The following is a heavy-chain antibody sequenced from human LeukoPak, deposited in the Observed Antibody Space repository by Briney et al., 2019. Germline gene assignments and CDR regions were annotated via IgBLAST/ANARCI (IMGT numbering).Heavy chain of an antibody. V-gene: IGHV1-69*04. CDR3: ASVPTVTTSRTSYYYYGMDV. J-gene: IGHJ6*02. CDR1: GGTFSSYA. Sequence: GASVKVSCTASGGTFSSYAISWVRQAPGQGLEWMGRIIPILGIANYAQKFQGRVTITADKSTSTAYTELSSLRSEDTAVYYCASVPTVTTSRTSYYYYGMDVWGQGTTVTVSS. CDR2: IIPILGIA. D-gene: IGHD4-17*01.